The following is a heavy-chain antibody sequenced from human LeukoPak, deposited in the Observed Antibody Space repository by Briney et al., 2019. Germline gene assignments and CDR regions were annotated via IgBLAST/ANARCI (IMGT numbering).Heavy chain of an antibody. CDR2: INPKSGGT. D-gene: IGHD6-13*01. J-gene: IGHJ4*02. CDR3: ARDWFGSGSWSEYFDY. CDR1: GYTFTDYY. V-gene: IGHV1-2*02. Sequence: ASVKVSCKASGYTFTDYYMHWVRQAPGQGLGWMGWINPKSGGTIYAQKFQGRVTMTGDTSISTAYMELSRLRSDDTAVYYCARDWFGSGSWSEYFDYWGQGTLVTVSS.